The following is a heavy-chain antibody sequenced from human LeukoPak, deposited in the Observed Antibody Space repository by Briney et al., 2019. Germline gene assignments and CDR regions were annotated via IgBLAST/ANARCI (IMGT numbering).Heavy chain of an antibody. D-gene: IGHD3-3*01. CDR3: TRGSAIFRFDY. Sequence: PSETPSLTCTVSGVSIDNYFWSWIRQPPGKGLEWIGYIYYSGRTNYNPSLKSRVTITVDTSKNQFSLKLNSVTAADTAVYYCTRGSAIFRFDYWGQGTLVTVSS. CDR1: GVSIDNYF. J-gene: IGHJ4*02. V-gene: IGHV4-59*01. CDR2: IYYSGRT.